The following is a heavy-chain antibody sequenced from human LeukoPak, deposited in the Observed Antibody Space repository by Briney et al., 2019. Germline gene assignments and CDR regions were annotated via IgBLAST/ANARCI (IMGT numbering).Heavy chain of an antibody. V-gene: IGHV1-46*01. Sequence: GASVNVSCKASGYSFTGYYMHWVRQAPGQGLEWMGIINPSGGSTSYAQKFQGRVTMTRDTSTSTVYMELSSLRSEDTAVYYCARGGSDSSGYYLDAFDISGQGTMVTVSS. CDR2: INPSGGST. CDR1: GYSFTGYY. D-gene: IGHD3-22*01. J-gene: IGHJ3*02. CDR3: ARGGSDSSGYYLDAFDI.